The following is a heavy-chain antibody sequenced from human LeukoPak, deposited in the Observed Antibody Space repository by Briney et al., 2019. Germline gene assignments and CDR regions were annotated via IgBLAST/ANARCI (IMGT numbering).Heavy chain of an antibody. D-gene: IGHD6-19*01. V-gene: IGHV4-61*01. CDR2: VYHTGST. CDR1: GDPVSRGSYY. Sequence: PSETLSVTCTVSGDPVSRGSYYWSWIRQPPGKELEWIGYVYHTGSTNYNPSLKSRVTISVDTSKNEFSLKMTSVTAADTAVYYCARGFASGWYSRYDPWGQGTLVTVSS. J-gene: IGHJ5*02. CDR3: ARGFASGWYSRYDP.